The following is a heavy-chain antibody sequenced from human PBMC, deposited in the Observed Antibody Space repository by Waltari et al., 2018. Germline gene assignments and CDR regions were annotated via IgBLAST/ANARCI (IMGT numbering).Heavy chain of an antibody. Sequence: QVTLRESGPALVKPTQTLTLTCTFSGFSLSTSGMCVSWIRQPPGKALEWLALIDWDDDKYYSTSLKTRLTISKDTSKNQVVLTMTNMDPVDTATYYCARSRYDYGDYNAFDIWGQGTMVTVSS. CDR3: ARSRYDYGDYNAFDI. CDR2: IDWDDDK. J-gene: IGHJ3*02. V-gene: IGHV2-70*01. CDR1: GFSLSTSGMC. D-gene: IGHD4-17*01.